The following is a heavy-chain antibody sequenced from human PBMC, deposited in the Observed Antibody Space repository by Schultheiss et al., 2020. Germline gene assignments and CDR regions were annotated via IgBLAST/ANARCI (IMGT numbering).Heavy chain of an antibody. D-gene: IGHD6-19*01. CDR1: GGSISSSYW. CDR2: INHSGST. J-gene: IGHJ4*02. V-gene: IGHV4-4*02. Sequence: SETLSLTCAVSGGSISSSYWWSWVRQPPGKGLEWIGEINHSGSTNYNPSLKSRVTISVDTSKNQFSLKLSSVTAADTAVYYCARAEDYSSGWYPTYYFDYWGQGTLVTVSS. CDR3: ARAEDYSSGWYPTYYFDY.